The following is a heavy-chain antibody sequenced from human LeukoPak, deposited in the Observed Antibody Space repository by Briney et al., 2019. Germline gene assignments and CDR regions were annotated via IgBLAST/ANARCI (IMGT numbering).Heavy chain of an antibody. D-gene: IGHD3-3*01. J-gene: IGHJ4*02. CDR3: ARHGVTYYDFSSGSYYFDY. CDR2: ISAYNGNT. V-gene: IGHV1-18*01. CDR1: GYTFTSYG. Sequence: GASVKVSCKASGYTFTSYGISWVRQAPGQGLEWMGWISAYNGNTNYAQKLQGRVTMTTDTSTSTAYMELRSLRSDDTAVYYCARHGVTYYDFSSGSYYFDYWGQGTLVTVSS.